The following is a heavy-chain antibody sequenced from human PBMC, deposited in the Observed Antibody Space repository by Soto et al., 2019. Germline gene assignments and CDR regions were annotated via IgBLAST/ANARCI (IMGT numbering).Heavy chain of an antibody. V-gene: IGHV4-34*01. D-gene: IGHD4-17*01. Sequence: QVQLQQWGAGLLKPSETLSLTCAVYGGSFSGYYWRWIRQPPGKGLEWIGEINHSGSTNHNPSLKSRVTISVETSKNQFSLNLSSVTAADTAVYYCARRTNDYGGYYFDYWVQGTLVTVSS. J-gene: IGHJ4*02. CDR1: GGSFSGYY. CDR2: INHSGST. CDR3: ARRTNDYGGYYFDY.